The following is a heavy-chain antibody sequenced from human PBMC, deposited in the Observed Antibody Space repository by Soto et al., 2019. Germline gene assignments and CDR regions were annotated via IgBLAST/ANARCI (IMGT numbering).Heavy chain of an antibody. J-gene: IGHJ6*02. CDR1: GFTFSSYW. CDR2: IKQDGSEK. D-gene: IGHD2-2*02. Sequence: PGGSLRLSCAASGFTFSSYWMSWVRQAPGKGLEWVANIKQDGSEKYYVDSVKGRFTISRDNAKNSLYLQMNSLRAEDTAVYYCERAGSSYIVVVTAAIRSNYYGRCVRGQGSTF. V-gene: IGHV3-7*01. CDR3: ERAGSSYIVVVTAAIRSNYYGRCV.